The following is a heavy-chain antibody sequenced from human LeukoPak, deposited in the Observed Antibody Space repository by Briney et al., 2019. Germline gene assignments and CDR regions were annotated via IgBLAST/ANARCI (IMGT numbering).Heavy chain of an antibody. CDR1: GGSISSGDYY. Sequence: SETLSLTCTVSGGSISSGDYYWSWIRQPPGKGLEWIGYIYYSGSTYYNPSLKSRVTISVDTSKNQFSLKLSPVTAADTAVYYCARGPGVTQTAFDIWGQGTMVTVSS. D-gene: IGHD2-21*02. V-gene: IGHV4-30-4*01. CDR3: ARGPGVTQTAFDI. J-gene: IGHJ3*02. CDR2: IYYSGST.